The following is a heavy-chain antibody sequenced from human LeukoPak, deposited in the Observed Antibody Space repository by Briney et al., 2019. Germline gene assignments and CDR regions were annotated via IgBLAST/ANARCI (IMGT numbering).Heavy chain of an antibody. CDR2: ISGSGGST. Sequence: GGSLRLSCAASGFTVSSNYMSWVRQAPGKGLEWVSAISGSGGSTYYADSVKGRFTISRDNSKNTLYLQMNSLRAEDTAVYYCAKTVATIYYYGMDVWGQGTTVTVSS. V-gene: IGHV3-23*01. CDR3: AKTVATIYYYGMDV. J-gene: IGHJ6*02. D-gene: IGHD5-12*01. CDR1: GFTVSSNY.